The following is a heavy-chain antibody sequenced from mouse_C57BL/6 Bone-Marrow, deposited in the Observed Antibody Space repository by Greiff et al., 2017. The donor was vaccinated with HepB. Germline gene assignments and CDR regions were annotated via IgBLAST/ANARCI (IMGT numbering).Heavy chain of an antibody. CDR1: GYTFTDYE. J-gene: IGHJ4*01. Sequence: VQLQESGAELVRPGASVTLSCKASGYTFTDYEMHWVKQTPVHGLEWIGAIDPETGGTAYNQKFKGKAILTADKSSSTAYMELRSLTSEDSAVYYCTRIYYDYYYAMDYWGQGTSVTVSS. CDR2: IDPETGGT. D-gene: IGHD2-4*01. V-gene: IGHV1-15*01. CDR3: TRIYYDYYYAMDY.